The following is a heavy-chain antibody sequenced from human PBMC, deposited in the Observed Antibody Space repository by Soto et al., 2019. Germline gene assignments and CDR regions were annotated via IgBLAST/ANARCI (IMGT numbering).Heavy chain of an antibody. D-gene: IGHD4-17*01. CDR1: GGSISSYY. V-gene: IGHV4-59*08. CDR3: ARRYGDYFDF. CDR2: IYYSGST. Sequence: PSETLSLTCTVSGGSISSYYWSWIRQPPGRGLEWIGYIYYSGSTNYNPSLKSRVTISVDTSKNQFSLKLSSVTAADTAVYYCARRYGDYFDFWGQGTLVTVS. J-gene: IGHJ4*02.